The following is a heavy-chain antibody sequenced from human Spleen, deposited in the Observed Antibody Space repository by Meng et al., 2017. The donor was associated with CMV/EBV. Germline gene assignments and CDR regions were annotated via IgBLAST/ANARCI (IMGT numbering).Heavy chain of an antibody. D-gene: IGHD2-15*01. Sequence: ASVKVSCKASGYTFSRYGISWVRQAPGQGLEWMGWISAYTGNTKYAQKLQGRVTMTRDTSTSTVYMELSSLRSEDTAVYYCARFWWPGGDAFDIWGQGTMVTVSS. CDR1: GYTFSRYG. J-gene: IGHJ3*02. V-gene: IGHV1-18*01. CDR2: ISAYTGNT. CDR3: ARFWWPGGDAFDI.